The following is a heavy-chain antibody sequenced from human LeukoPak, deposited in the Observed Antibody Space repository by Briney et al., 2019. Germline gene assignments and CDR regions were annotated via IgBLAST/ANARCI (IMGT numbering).Heavy chain of an antibody. CDR3: ARDLGARISCYSH. Sequence: GRSLRLSCAASGFTFSSYAMHWVRQAPGKGLEWVAVISYDGSNKYYADSVKGRFTISRDNSKNTLYLQMNSLRAEDTAVYYCARDLGARISCYSHWGQGTLVTVSS. D-gene: IGHD2-15*01. J-gene: IGHJ4*02. V-gene: IGHV3-30*04. CDR2: ISYDGSNK. CDR1: GFTFSSYA.